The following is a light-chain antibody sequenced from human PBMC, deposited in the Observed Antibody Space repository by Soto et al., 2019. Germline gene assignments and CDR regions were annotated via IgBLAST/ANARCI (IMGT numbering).Light chain of an antibody. Sequence: PAERATLSCRASQSVSSYLAWYQQKPGQAPRLLIYDASNRATGIPARFSGSGSGTDFTLTISSLEPEDFAVYYCQQRSNWPPTFGGGTKVDIK. J-gene: IGKJ4*01. V-gene: IGKV3-11*01. CDR1: QSVSSY. CDR3: QQRSNWPPT. CDR2: DAS.